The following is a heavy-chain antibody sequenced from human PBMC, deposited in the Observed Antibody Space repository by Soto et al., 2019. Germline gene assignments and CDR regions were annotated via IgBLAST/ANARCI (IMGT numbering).Heavy chain of an antibody. D-gene: IGHD4-4*01. J-gene: IGHJ2*01. CDR2: ISYDGSNK. CDR1: GFTFSSYA. Sequence: QVQLVESGGGVVQPGRSLRLSCAASGFTFSSYAMHWVRQVPGKGLEWVAVISYDGSNKYYADSVKGRFTISRDNXRXXLYLQMNSLSAEDTAGYYCASPLWRDDYNWGYFDLWGRGTLVNVSS. CDR3: ASPLWRDDYNWGYFDL. V-gene: IGHV3-30-3*01.